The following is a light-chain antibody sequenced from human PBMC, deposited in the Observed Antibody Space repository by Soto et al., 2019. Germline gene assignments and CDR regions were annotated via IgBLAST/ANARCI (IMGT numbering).Light chain of an antibody. Sequence: EIVLTQSPGTLSLSPGERATLSCRASQSVSSSYLAWYQHKPGQAPRLLIYGASSRAAGIPDRFSGSGSGTDFTLTISRLEAEDAALYYCQQYGSSPHTFGQGTKLEIK. J-gene: IGKJ2*01. V-gene: IGKV3-20*01. CDR3: QQYGSSPHT. CDR1: QSVSSSY. CDR2: GAS.